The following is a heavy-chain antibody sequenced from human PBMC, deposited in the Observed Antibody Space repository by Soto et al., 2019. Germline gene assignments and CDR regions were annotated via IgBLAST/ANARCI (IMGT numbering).Heavy chain of an antibody. D-gene: IGHD3-3*01. J-gene: IGHJ5*02. CDR3: ARPRGGGYYNWFDP. CDR2: IWYDGSNK. CDR1: GFTFSSYG. Sequence: GVSLRLSCAASGFTFSSYGMHWVRQAPGKGLEWVAVIWYDGSNKYYADSVKGRFTISRDNSKNTLYLQMNSLRAEDTAVYYCARPRGGGYYNWFDPWGQGTLVTVSS. V-gene: IGHV3-33*01.